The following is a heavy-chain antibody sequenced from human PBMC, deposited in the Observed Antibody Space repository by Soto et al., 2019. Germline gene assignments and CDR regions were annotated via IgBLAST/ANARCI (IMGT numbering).Heavy chain of an antibody. Sequence: QMQLVQSGPEVKKPGTSVKVSCKASGFTFTSSAVQWVRQARGQRLEWIGWIVVGSGNTNYAQKFQERVTITRDMSTSTAYMELSSLRSEDTAVYYCVAERGSGSALFDYWGQGTLVTVSS. V-gene: IGHV1-58*01. CDR1: GFTFTSSA. CDR3: VAERGSGSALFDY. CDR2: IVVGSGNT. J-gene: IGHJ4*02. D-gene: IGHD3-10*01.